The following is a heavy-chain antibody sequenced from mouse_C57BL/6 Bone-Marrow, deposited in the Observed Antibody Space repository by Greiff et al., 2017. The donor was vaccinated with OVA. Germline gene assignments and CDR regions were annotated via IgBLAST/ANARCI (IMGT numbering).Heavy chain of an antibody. CDR1: GFSFTSYG. CDR2: IWSGGST. V-gene: IGHV2-2*01. CDR3: AGLLSY. D-gene: IGHD1-1*01. J-gene: IGHJ3*01. Sequence: VQLQQSGPGLVQPSQCLSITCTVSGFSFTSYGVHWVRQSPGKGLEWLGVIWSGGSTDYNAAFIYRLSISKDNSKSQVFCKMNSLQADDTAIYYCAGLLSYWGQGTLVTVSA.